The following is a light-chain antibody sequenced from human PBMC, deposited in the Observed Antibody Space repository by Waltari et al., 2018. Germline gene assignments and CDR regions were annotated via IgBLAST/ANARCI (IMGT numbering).Light chain of an antibody. CDR1: ERLVHTDGNIY. CDR3: MQSTHWPPWT. V-gene: IGKV2-30*02. Sequence: DVVMTQSPLSLPVTLGQPASISCRSSERLVHTDGNIYLHWFQQRPGQSPRRLIYMVSQRDSVVPDRCSGSGSGTDFTLKISRVEAEDVGIYYCMQSTHWPPWTFGQGTKVEIK. CDR2: MVS. J-gene: IGKJ1*01.